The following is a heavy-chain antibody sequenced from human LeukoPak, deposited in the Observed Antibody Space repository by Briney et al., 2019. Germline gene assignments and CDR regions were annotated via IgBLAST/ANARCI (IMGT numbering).Heavy chain of an antibody. CDR2: IYSGGST. Sequence: PGGSLRLSCAASGFTFSSNYMSWVRQAPGKGLEWVSVIYSGGSTYYADSVKGRFTISKDNSKNTLYLQMNSLRAEDTAVYYCARGYYDSSGYGPYWGQGTLVTVSS. CDR3: ARGYYDSSGYGPY. J-gene: IGHJ4*02. CDR1: GFTFSSNY. D-gene: IGHD3-22*01. V-gene: IGHV3-53*01.